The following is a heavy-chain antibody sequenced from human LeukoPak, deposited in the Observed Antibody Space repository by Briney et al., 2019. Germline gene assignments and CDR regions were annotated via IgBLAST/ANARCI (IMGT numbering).Heavy chain of an antibody. D-gene: IGHD3-3*01. CDR2: IFVGSGNT. CDR3: AADRGDFWSGYQVDYYYYGMDV. V-gene: IGHV1-58*01. J-gene: IGHJ6*02. Sequence: SVKVSCKASGFTFTSSAVQWVRQARGQRLEWIGWIFVGSGNTNYAQKFQERVTITRDMSTSTAYMELSSLRSEDTAVYYCAADRGDFWSGYQVDYYYYGMDVWGQGTTVTVSS. CDR1: GFTFTSSA.